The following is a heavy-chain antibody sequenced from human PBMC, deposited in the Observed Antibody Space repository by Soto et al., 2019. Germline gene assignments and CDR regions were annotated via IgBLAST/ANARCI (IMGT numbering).Heavy chain of an antibody. CDR3: RSPLVVVAATPEGVDY. CDR1: GFTFSSYG. J-gene: IGHJ4*02. V-gene: IGHV3-30*03. CDR2: ISYDGSNK. D-gene: IGHD2-15*01. Sequence: PGGSLRLSCAASGFTFSSYGMHWVRQAPGKGLEWVAVISYDGSNKYYADPVKGRFTISRDNSKNTLYLQMNSLRAEDTAVYYCRSPLVVVAATPEGVDYWGQGTLVTVSS.